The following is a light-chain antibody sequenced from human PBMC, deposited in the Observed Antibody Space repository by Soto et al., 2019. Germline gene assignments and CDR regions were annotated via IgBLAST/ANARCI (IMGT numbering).Light chain of an antibody. CDR1: QGISSY. Sequence: DIPLTQSPSFLSASVGDRVTITCRASQGISSYLVWYQQKPGKVPNLLIYAASTLQSGVPSRFSGSGSGTEFTLTISSLQPEDFATYYCQQVSSYPITFGQGTRLEIK. CDR2: AAS. CDR3: QQVSSYPIT. J-gene: IGKJ5*01. V-gene: IGKV1-9*01.